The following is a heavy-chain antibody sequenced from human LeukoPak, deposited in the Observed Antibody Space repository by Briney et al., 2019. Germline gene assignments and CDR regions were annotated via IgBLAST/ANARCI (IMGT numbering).Heavy chain of an antibody. D-gene: IGHD3-10*01. V-gene: IGHV3-30-3*01. J-gene: IGHJ6*02. CDR1: EFTFSSYA. CDR2: ISYDGSNK. Sequence: PGGSLRLSCAASEFTFSSYAMHWVRQAPGKGLEWVAVISYDGSNKYYADSVKGRFTISRDNSKNTLYLQMNSLRAEDTAVYYCARERGTTYYYGSGSPQPLSYYYGMDVWGQGTTVTVSS. CDR3: ARERGTTYYYGSGSPQPLSYYYGMDV.